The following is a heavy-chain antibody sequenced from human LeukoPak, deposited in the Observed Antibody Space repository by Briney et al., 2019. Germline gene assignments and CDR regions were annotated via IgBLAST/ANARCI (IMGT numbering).Heavy chain of an antibody. V-gene: IGHV4-31*01. CDR1: NGSISSVGYY. CDR3: ARTPSRTRVFDY. J-gene: IGHJ4*02. D-gene: IGHD3-10*01. CDR2: IYHSGST. Sequence: PSETLSLTCTVSNGSISSVGYYWSWIRQNPGKGLEFIGYIYHSGSTYYNPSLKRPITISMDTSENQFSLRLTAVTAAGSAIYYCARTPSRTRVFDYWGQGTLVTVSS.